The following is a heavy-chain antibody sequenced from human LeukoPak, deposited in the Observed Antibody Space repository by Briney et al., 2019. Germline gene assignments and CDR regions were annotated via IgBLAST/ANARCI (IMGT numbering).Heavy chain of an antibody. J-gene: IGHJ4*02. D-gene: IGHD5-24*01. CDR2: ISSSGSTI. CDR3: ARQGGRWLGYFDY. V-gene: IGHV3-48*03. CDR1: GFTFSSYE. Sequence: AGGSLRLSCAATGFTFSSYEMNWVRQAPGKGLEWVSYISSSGSTIYYADSVRGRFTISRDNAKNSLYLQMNSLRAEDTAVYYCARQGGRWLGYFDYWGQGTLVTVSS.